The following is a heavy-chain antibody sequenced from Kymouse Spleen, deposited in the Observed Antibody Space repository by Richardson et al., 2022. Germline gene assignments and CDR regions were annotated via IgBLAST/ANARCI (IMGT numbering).Heavy chain of an antibody. CDR3: ARNYYGSGSSLDV. CDR2: IKQDGSEK. D-gene: IGHD3-10*01. J-gene: IGHJ6*02. V-gene: IGHV3-7*01. Sequence: EVQLVESGGGLVQPGGSLRLSCAASGFTFSSYWMSWVRQAPGKGLEWVANIKQDGSEKYYVDSVKGRFTISRDNAKNSLYLQMNSLRAEDTAVYYCARNYYGSGSSLDVWGQGTTVTVSS. CDR1: GFTFSSYW.